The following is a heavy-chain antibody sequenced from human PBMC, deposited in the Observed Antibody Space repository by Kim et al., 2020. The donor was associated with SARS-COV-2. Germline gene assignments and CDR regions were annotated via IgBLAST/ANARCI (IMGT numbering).Heavy chain of an antibody. Sequence: SEKYYVDSVKGRFTISRDNAKNSLYLQMNSLRAEDTAVYYCARRAVAGIGWGQGTLVTVSS. CDR3: ARRAVAGIG. J-gene: IGHJ4*02. CDR2: SEK. D-gene: IGHD6-19*01. V-gene: IGHV3-7*03.